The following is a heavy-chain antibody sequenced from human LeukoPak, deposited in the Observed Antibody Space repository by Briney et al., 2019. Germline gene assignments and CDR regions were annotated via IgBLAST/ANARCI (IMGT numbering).Heavy chain of an antibody. CDR1: GFTFSGSA. V-gene: IGHV3-73*01. CDR3: TRLRYGVYYYGMDV. Sequence: PGGSLKLSCAASGFTFSGSAMPWVRQASGKGLEWVGRIRSKANSYATAYAAPVKGRFTISRDDSKNTAYLQMNSLKTEDTAVYYCTRLRYGVYYYGMDVWGQGTTVTVSS. J-gene: IGHJ6*02. CDR2: IRSKANSYAT. D-gene: IGHD3-3*01.